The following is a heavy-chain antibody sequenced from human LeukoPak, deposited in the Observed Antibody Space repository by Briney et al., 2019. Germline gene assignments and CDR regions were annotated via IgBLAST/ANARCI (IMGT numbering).Heavy chain of an antibody. J-gene: IGHJ4*02. CDR2: IYYSGST. D-gene: IGHD2-15*01. Sequence: SETLSLTCTVSGGSISSSSYYWGWIRQPPGKGLEWIGSIYYSGSTYYNPSLKSRVTISVDTSKNQFSLKLSSVTAADTAVYYCAEGWSTTHYWGQGTLVTVSS. V-gene: IGHV4-39*01. CDR1: GGSISSSSYY. CDR3: AEGWSTTHY.